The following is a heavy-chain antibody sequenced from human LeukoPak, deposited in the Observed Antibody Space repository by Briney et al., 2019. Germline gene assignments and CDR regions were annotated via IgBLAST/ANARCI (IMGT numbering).Heavy chain of an antibody. CDR2: INHSGST. V-gene: IGHV4-34*01. CDR3: ARGRIGRILHSYYGSGSYYIFDY. Sequence: PSETLSLTCAVYGGSFSGYYWSWIRQPPGKGLEWIGEINHSGSTNYNPSLKSRVTISVDTSKNQFSLKLSSVTAADTAVYYCARGRIGRILHSYYGSGSYYIFDYWGQGTLVTVSS. J-gene: IGHJ4*02. D-gene: IGHD3-10*01. CDR1: GGSFSGYY.